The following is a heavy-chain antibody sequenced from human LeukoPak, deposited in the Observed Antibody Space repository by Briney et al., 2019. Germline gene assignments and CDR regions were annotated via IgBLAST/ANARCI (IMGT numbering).Heavy chain of an antibody. J-gene: IGHJ3*02. V-gene: IGHV3-23*01. CDR3: ATDPPWESDALDI. CDR2: ISGSGDDT. D-gene: IGHD1-26*01. CDR1: RFTFNIFA. Sequence: LAGGSLRVSCTASRFTFNIFAMNWVRQAPGKGLEWISTISGSGDDTYYSDSVKGRFTISRDNAQKSLYLEMNSLRAEDTAVYYCATDPPWESDALDIWGQGTMVTVSS.